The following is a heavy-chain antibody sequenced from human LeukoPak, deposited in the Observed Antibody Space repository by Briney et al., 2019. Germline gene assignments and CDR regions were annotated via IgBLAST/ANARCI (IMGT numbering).Heavy chain of an antibody. Sequence: GRSLRLSCAASGFTFSSYGMHWVRQAPGKGLEWVAVIWYDGSNKYYADSVKGRFTISRDNSKNTLHLQMNSLRAEDTAVYYCARHIVVVPAATSGMDVWGKGTTVTVSS. CDR3: ARHIVVVPAATSGMDV. CDR2: IWYDGSNK. D-gene: IGHD2-2*01. V-gene: IGHV3-33*01. J-gene: IGHJ6*04. CDR1: GFTFSSYG.